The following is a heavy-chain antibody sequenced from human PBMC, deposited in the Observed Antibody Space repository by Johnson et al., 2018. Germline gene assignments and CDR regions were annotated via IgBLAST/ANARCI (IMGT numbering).Heavy chain of an antibody. CDR2: ISGSGGST. CDR1: GFTFSNYA. D-gene: IGHD2-21*02. Sequence: EEQLVESGGALVQHGGSLGLSCEASGFTFSNYAMSWVRQAPGKGLEWVSAISGSGGSTYYAASVKGGFTISRDNSKNTLYLKMNSLRAEDTAIYDCAKDDLVVTATVAFHIWGQGTMVTVSS. J-gene: IGHJ3*02. CDR3: AKDDLVVTATVAFHI. V-gene: IGHV3-23*04.